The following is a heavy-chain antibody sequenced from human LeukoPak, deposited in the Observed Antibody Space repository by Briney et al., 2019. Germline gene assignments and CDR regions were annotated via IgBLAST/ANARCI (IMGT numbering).Heavy chain of an antibody. CDR3: AGYGDYPY. CDR1: GFHFSAYD. Sequence: PGGSLRLSCAASGFHFSAYDMHWVRQAPGEGREWVAYFGHSGTIYYADSVRGRFTISRDNAKNSLHLQMNSLRADDTAVYYCAGYGDYPYWGQGTPVTVSS. CDR2: FGHSGTI. V-gene: IGHV3-69-1*01. D-gene: IGHD4-17*01. J-gene: IGHJ4*02.